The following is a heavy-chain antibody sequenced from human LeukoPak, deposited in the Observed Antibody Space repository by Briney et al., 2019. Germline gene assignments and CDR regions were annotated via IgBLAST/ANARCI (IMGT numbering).Heavy chain of an antibody. Sequence: GGSLRLSCAASGFTFNNSWMAWVRQAPEKGLGWVANMNQDGSYIRYVDSVKGRFTISRDNARNSLYLQMSSLRAEDTTVYYCARDSRGVFDFWGQGTLVTVSS. J-gene: IGHJ4*02. CDR3: ARDSRGVFDF. D-gene: IGHD3-10*01. V-gene: IGHV3-7*01. CDR2: MNQDGSYI. CDR1: GFTFNNSW.